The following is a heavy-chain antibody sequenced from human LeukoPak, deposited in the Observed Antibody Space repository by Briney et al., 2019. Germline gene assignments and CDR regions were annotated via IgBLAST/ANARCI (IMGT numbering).Heavy chain of an antibody. Sequence: SETLSLTCTVSGGSISSSSYYWGWLRQPPGKGLEWLGSIYYSGSTYYNPSLKSRVTISVDTSKIQISLKLNSVTAADTAVYYCARLRDYYYNYMDVWGKGTTVTISS. CDR3: ARLRDYYYNYMDV. CDR2: IYYSGST. V-gene: IGHV4-39*01. CDR1: GGSISSSSYY. J-gene: IGHJ6*03.